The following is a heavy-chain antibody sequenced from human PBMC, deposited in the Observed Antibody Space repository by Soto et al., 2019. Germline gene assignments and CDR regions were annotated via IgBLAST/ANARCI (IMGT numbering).Heavy chain of an antibody. D-gene: IGHD3-10*01. CDR1: GGSISSSSYY. CDR2: LYYSGTT. CDR3: ARHVSSSGSGSYYPLYFDY. V-gene: IGHV4-39*01. Sequence: SETLSLTCTVSGGSISSSSYYWGWIRQPPGKGPEWIGSLYYSGTTYYNPSLKSRVTISVDTSKNQFSLKLSSVTAADMALYYCARHVSSSGSGSYYPLYFDYWGQGTLVTVSS. J-gene: IGHJ4*02.